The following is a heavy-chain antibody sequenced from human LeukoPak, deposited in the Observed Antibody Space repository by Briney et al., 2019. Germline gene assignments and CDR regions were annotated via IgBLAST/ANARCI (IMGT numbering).Heavy chain of an antibody. CDR1: GYSFTSFA. CDR3: ARVGGSRLNWFDP. CDR2: INPYNGET. V-gene: IGHV1-18*01. D-gene: IGHD3-16*01. Sequence: ASVKVSCKASGYSFTSFAISWVRQAPGQGLEWMGWINPYNGETNYAQKLQGRVTMTTDTSTSTAYMELRSLRSDDTAVYYCARVGGSRLNWFDPWGQGTLVTVSS. J-gene: IGHJ5*02.